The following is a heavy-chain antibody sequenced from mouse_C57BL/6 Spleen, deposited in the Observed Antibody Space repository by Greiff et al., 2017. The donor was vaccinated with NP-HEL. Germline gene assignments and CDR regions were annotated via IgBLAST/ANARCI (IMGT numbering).Heavy chain of an antibody. Sequence: QVQLQQSGAELVRSGSSVKLSCKASGYTFTSYWMDWVKQRPGQGLEWIGNIYPSDSETHYNQKFKDKATLTVDKSSSTAYMQLSSLTSEDSAVYYCARSGTYYAMDYWGQGTSVTVSS. CDR1: GYTFTSYW. V-gene: IGHV1-61*01. D-gene: IGHD4-1*01. CDR2: IYPSDSET. CDR3: ARSGTYYAMDY. J-gene: IGHJ4*01.